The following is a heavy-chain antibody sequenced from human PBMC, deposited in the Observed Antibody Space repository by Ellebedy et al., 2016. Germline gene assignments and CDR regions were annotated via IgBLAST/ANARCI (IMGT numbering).Heavy chain of an antibody. J-gene: IGHJ3*02. Sequence: SETLSLTCTVSGGSISSYYWSWIRQPPGKGLEWIGYIYYSGRTNYNPSLKSRVTISVDTSKNQFSLKLSSVTAADTAVYYCARGVTCGGGDAFDIWGQGTMVTVSS. V-gene: IGHV4-59*08. CDR2: IYYSGRT. CDR3: ARGVTCGGGDAFDI. D-gene: IGHD3-16*01. CDR1: GGSISSYY.